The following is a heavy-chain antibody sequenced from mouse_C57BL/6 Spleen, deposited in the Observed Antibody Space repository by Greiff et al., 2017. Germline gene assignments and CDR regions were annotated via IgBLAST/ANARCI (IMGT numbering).Heavy chain of an antibody. CDR1: GYTFTSYW. CDR3: AIRGELRLYFDY. Sequence: VQLQQSGAELAKPGASVKLSCKASGYTFTSYWMHWVKQRPGQGLEWIGYINPSSGYTNYNQKFKDKATLTADKSSSTAYMQLSSRTYEDSAVYYCAIRGELRLYFDYWGTGTTLTVSS. CDR2: INPSSGYT. V-gene: IGHV1-7*01. D-gene: IGHD1-2*01. J-gene: IGHJ2*01.